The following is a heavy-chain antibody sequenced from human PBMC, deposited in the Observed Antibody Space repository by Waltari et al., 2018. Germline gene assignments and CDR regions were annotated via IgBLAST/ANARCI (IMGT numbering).Heavy chain of an antibody. CDR2: IRSKANSYAT. CDR3: TRPTPYDSSGYYHDY. J-gene: IGHJ4*02. D-gene: IGHD3-22*01. V-gene: IGHV3-73*02. CDR1: GFTFSGPA. Sequence: ESGGGMVQPGGSMKLSCAAHGFTFSGPAMLWVRPAPGKGLEWVGRIRSKANSYATAYAASVKGRFTISRDDSKNTAYLQMNSLKTEDTAVYYCTRPTPYDSSGYYHDYWGQGTLVTVSS.